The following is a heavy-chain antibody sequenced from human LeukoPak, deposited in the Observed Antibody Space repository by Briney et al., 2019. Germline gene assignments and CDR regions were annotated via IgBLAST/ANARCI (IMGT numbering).Heavy chain of an antibody. CDR3: TKAPGVTTGWFDP. Sequence: PGGSLRLSCAASGFTFSSYSMNWVRQAPGKGLEWVSYISSSSSTIYYADSVKGRFTISRDNAKNSVYLQTNSLRVEDTALYYCTKAPGVTTGWFDPWGQGTLVTVSS. CDR2: ISSSSSTI. V-gene: IGHV3-48*04. J-gene: IGHJ5*02. CDR1: GFTFSSYS. D-gene: IGHD4-17*01.